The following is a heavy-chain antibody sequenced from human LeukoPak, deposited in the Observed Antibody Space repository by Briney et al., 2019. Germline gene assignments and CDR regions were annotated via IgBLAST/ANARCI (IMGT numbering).Heavy chain of an antibody. Sequence: ASVKISCKASGYTFTTYYMHWVRQAPGQGLEWMGVVNPSGGGTSYSQMLQGRLTMTRDMSTSTVYMELSSLRSEDTAVYYCTRTLGAVADSRYWFDPWGQGTLVTVSS. V-gene: IGHV1-46*01. CDR1: GYTFTTYY. CDR3: TRTLGAVADSRYWFDP. CDR2: VNPSGGGT. J-gene: IGHJ5*02. D-gene: IGHD3-16*01.